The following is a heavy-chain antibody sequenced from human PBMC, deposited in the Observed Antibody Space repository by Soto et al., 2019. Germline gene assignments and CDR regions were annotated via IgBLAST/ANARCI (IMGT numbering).Heavy chain of an antibody. CDR2: ISYDGSNK. Sequence: PGGALRLSCAASGFPFSSYGIHWVRQAPGKGLEWVAVISYDGSNKYYADSVKGRFTISRDNSKNTLYLQMNSLRAEDTAVYYCAKGDDPSYGGQAYYGMDVWGQGTXVTVSS. CDR1: GFPFSSYG. J-gene: IGHJ6*02. CDR3: AKGDDPSYGGQAYYGMDV. D-gene: IGHD4-17*01. V-gene: IGHV3-30*18.